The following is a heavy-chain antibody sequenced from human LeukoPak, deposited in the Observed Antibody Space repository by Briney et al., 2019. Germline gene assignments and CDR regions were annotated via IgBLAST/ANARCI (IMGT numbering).Heavy chain of an antibody. D-gene: IGHD4-23*01. CDR3: ARDSPVVARARYFQH. CDR2: INHSGST. J-gene: IGHJ1*01. Sequence: SETLSLTCAVYGGSLSGYYWSWIRQPPGKGLEWIGEINHSGSTNYNPSLKSRVTISVDTSKNQFSLKLSSVTAADTAVYYCARDSPVVARARYFQHWGQGTLVTVSS. CDR1: GGSLSGYY. V-gene: IGHV4-34*01.